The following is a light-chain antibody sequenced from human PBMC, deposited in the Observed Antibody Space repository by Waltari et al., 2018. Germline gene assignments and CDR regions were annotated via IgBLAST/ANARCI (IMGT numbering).Light chain of an antibody. V-gene: IGLV8-61*01. CDR3: ALFFDSGFWV. CDR2: STN. J-gene: IGLJ3*02. CDR1: SGSVSSSYY. Sequence: QTVVTQEPSFSVSPGGTVTLTCGLKSGSVSSSYYPSWYTQAPGPPPRTLVYSTNLRSTGVPDRFSGTILGNKAALIIAGAESGDDAHYYCALFFDSGFWVFGGGTKLTVL.